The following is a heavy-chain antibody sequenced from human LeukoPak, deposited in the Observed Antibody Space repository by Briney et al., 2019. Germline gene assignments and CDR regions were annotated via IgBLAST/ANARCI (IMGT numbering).Heavy chain of an antibody. J-gene: IGHJ6*02. CDR1: GFSVSSNY. CDR2: IYSGGST. CDR3: ARVASTGPYFYGVDV. V-gene: IGHV3-53*01. Sequence: GGSLRLSCAASGFSVSSNYMGWVRQAPGKGLEWISVIYSGGSTYYADSVKGRFTISRDKSKSTLYLQMTSLRVEDTAVYYCARVASTGPYFYGVDVWGQGTTATVSS.